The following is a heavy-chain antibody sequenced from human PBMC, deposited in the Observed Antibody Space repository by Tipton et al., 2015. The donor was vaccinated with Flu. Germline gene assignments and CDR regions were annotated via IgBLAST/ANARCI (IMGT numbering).Heavy chain of an antibody. D-gene: IGHD6-19*01. J-gene: IGHJ4*02. V-gene: IGHV4-61*02. Sequence: TLSLTYTVSGGSISSGSYYWSWIRQPAGKGLEWIGRIYTSGSTNYNPSLKSRVTISVDTSKNQFSLKLSSVTAADTGVYYCASEEVTYSSGQPIVHWGQGTLVTVSS. CDR2: IYTSGST. CDR3: ASEEVTYSSGQPIVH. CDR1: GGSISSGSYY.